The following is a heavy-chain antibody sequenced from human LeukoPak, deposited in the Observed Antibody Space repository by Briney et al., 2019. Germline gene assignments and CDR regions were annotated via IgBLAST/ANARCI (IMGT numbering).Heavy chain of an antibody. V-gene: IGHV3-7*02. CDR1: GFTFSSYY. J-gene: IGHJ4*02. D-gene: IGHD1-26*01. CDR2: IKQDGSET. CDR3: ARARVGDPTDY. Sequence: GGSLRLSCAGFGFTFSSYYMSWVRQAPGKGLEWVANIKQDGSETHYVDSVKGRFTISRDNAKTSLYLQMNSLRAEDTAVYYCARARVGDPTDYWGQGTLVTVSS.